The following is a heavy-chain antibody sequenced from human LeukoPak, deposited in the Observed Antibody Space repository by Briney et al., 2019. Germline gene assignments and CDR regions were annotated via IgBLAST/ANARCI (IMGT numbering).Heavy chain of an antibody. D-gene: IGHD4-23*01. CDR1: GFIFSSNA. J-gene: IGHJ5*02. Sequence: GGSLRLSCSASGFIFSSNAMHWVRQAPGKGLEYVSAISSNGGSTYYADSVKGRFTISRDNSKNTLYLQMSSLRAEDTAVYYCVKDLYGGNRDNWFDPWGQGTLVTVSS. CDR3: VKDLYGGNRDNWFDP. CDR2: ISSNGGST. V-gene: IGHV3-64D*06.